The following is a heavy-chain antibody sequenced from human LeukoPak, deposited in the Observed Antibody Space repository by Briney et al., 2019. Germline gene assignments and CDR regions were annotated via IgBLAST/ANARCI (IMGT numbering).Heavy chain of an antibody. CDR2: ISGSGGST. V-gene: IGHV3-23*01. J-gene: IGHJ4*02. CDR1: GFTFSSHW. CDR3: AKFFYDTVAGFYFDY. Sequence: GGSLRLSCAVAGFTFSSHWMHWVRQTPGKGLEWVSAISGSGGSTYYADSVKGRFTISRDNSKNTLYLQMNSLRAEDTAVYYCAKFFYDTVAGFYFDYWGQGTLVTVSS. D-gene: IGHD6-19*01.